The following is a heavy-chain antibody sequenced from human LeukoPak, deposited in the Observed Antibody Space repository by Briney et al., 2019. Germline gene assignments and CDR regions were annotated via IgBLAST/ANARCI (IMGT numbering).Heavy chain of an antibody. J-gene: IGHJ6*03. CDR2: INSDGSST. D-gene: IGHD1-26*01. CDR1: GFTFSSYW. Sequence: GGSLRLSCAASGFTFSSYWMHWVRQAPGKGLVWVSRINSDGSSTSYADSVKGRFTISRDNAKNTLYLQMNSLRAEDTAVYYCARVVGGSYYYYYYYMDVWGKGTTVTVSS. V-gene: IGHV3-74*01. CDR3: ARVVGGSYYYYYYYMDV.